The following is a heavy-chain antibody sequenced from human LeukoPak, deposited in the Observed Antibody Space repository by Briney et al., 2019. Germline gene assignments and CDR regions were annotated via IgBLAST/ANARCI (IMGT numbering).Heavy chain of an antibody. V-gene: IGHV1-8*03. J-gene: IGHJ4*02. D-gene: IGHD3-10*01. CDR2: MNPNSGNT. CDR3: ARGRGYGGSGLYYFDY. CDR1: GYTFTSYD. Sequence: GASLKVSCKASGYTFTSYDINWVRQATGQGLEWMGWMNPNSGNTGYAQKFQGRVTITRNTSITTAYMDLRSLRSEDTAVYYCARGRGYGGSGLYYFDYWGQGTLVTVSS.